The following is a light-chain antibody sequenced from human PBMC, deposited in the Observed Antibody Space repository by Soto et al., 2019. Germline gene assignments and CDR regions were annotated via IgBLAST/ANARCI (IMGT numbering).Light chain of an antibody. CDR2: EFN. Sequence: QSALTQPPSASGSPGQSVAISCTGTSSDVGGYNYVSWYQQHSGKAPKLMIYEFNKRPSGVPDRFSGSKSGNTASLTVSGLQAEDEADYYCSSYAGSSNVFGTGTKVTVL. J-gene: IGLJ1*01. CDR3: SSYAGSSNV. CDR1: SSDVGGYNY. V-gene: IGLV2-8*01.